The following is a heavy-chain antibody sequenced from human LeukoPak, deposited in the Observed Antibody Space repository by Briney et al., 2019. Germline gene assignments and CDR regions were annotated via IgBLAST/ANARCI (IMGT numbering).Heavy chain of an antibody. D-gene: IGHD4-23*01. CDR2: ISGSGGTI. J-gene: IGHJ4*02. CDR3: VGFGVYGGL. CDR1: GFSFSDYD. V-gene: IGHV3-11*04. Sequence: GGSLRLSCAASGFSFSDYDMHWVRQGKGKGLDWVAYISGSGGTIHYADSVRGRFSISRDNVQQSLYLQMNSLRAEDTAVYYCVGFGVYGGLWGQGTVVTVSP.